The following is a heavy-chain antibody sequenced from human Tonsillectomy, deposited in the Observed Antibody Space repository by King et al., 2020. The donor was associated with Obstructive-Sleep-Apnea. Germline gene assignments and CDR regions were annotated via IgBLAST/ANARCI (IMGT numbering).Heavy chain of an antibody. CDR2: IWYDGSNK. CDR3: ARESRAEDIVVVPADLDY. Sequence: QLVQSGGGVVQPGRSLRLSCAASGFTFSSYGMHWVRQAPGKGLEWVAVIWYDGSNKYYADSVKGRFTISRDNSKNTLYLQMKSLRAEDTAVYYCARESRAEDIVVVPADLDYWGQGTLVTVSS. CDR1: GFTFSSYG. V-gene: IGHV3-33*01. D-gene: IGHD2-2*01. J-gene: IGHJ4*02.